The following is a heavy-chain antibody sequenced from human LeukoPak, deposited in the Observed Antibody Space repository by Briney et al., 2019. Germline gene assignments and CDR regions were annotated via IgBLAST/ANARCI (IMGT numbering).Heavy chain of an antibody. CDR1: GFTFSSYG. D-gene: IGHD5-12*01. Sequence: GGSLRLSCAASGFTFSSYGMHWVRQAPGKGLEWVAVIWYDGSNKYYADSVKGRFTISRDNSKNTLYPQMNSLRAEDTAVYYCARDLRGSYGMDVWGQGTTVTVSS. CDR3: ARDLRGSYGMDV. CDR2: IWYDGSNK. J-gene: IGHJ6*02. V-gene: IGHV3-33*08.